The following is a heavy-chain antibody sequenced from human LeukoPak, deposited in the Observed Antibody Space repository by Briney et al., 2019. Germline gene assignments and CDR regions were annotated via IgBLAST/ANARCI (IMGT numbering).Heavy chain of an antibody. CDR3: ARVWAPSGWYSFDP. D-gene: IGHD6-19*01. J-gene: IGHJ5*02. V-gene: IGHV4-61*05. Sequence: SETLSLTCTVSGGSISSSSYYWGWIRQPPGKGLEWIGYIYYSGSTNYNPSLKSRVTISVDTSKNQFSLKLSSVTAADTAVYYCARVWAPSGWYSFDPWGQGTLVTVSS. CDR2: IYYSGST. CDR1: GGSISSSSYY.